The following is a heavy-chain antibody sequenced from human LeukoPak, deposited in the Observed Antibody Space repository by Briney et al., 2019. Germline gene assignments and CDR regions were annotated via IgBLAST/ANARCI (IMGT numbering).Heavy chain of an antibody. D-gene: IGHD3-10*01. Sequence: GGSLRLSCAASGFTFNNYLMSGVREAPGKGLEWVSVLFTGGGRTLYADSVKGRFTISGDTSRTTLYLQMNGLRAEDTAVYYCAKECDYSPGHKFDLWGQGTLVTVSS. J-gene: IGHJ4*02. V-gene: IGHV3-23*01. CDR1: GFTFNNYL. CDR3: AKECDYSPGHKFDL. CDR2: LFTGGGRT.